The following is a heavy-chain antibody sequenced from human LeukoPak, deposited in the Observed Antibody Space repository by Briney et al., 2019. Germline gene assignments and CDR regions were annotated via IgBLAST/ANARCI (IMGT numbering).Heavy chain of an antibody. CDR3: ASLWGSKQVATEG. J-gene: IGHJ4*02. Sequence: ASVKVSCKASGGTFSSYAISWVRQAPGQGLAWMGGITPMFGTANYAQKFQGRVTITADESTSPAYMEPSSLRSEDTAVYYCASLWGSKQVATEGWGQGTLVTVSS. V-gene: IGHV1-69*01. CDR1: GGTFSSYA. CDR2: ITPMFGTA. D-gene: IGHD5-12*01.